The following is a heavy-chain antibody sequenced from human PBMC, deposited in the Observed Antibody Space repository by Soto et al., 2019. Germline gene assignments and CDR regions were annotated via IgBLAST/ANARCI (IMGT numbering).Heavy chain of an antibody. V-gene: IGHV1-18*01. Sequence: QVPVVQSGAEVKKPGASVKVACKASGSTFSTFGMSWVRQAPGQGLEWMGWISVEKGDTNSAQKFQDRVTMTTDTSTGTAYMELRSLTSDDTAVYYCARCYCSVGSCFTCWHFDLWGRGTLVTVSS. CDR3: ARCYCSVGSCFTCWHFDL. D-gene: IGHD2-15*01. J-gene: IGHJ2*01. CDR1: GSTFSTFG. CDR2: ISVEKGDT.